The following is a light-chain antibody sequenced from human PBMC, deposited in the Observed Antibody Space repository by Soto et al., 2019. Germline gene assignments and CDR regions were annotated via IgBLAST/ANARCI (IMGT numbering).Light chain of an antibody. Sequence: EIVLTQSXGXLXXXPXXRATLXCRASQSXXSSXLAWYQQKPGQAPRLLIYGASSRATGIPDXFSXXXXXXXXTLTISRLEPEDFAVYYCQQYGSSPLTFGGGTKVEXK. CDR2: GAS. V-gene: IGKV3-20*01. J-gene: IGKJ4*01. CDR3: QQYGSSPLT. CDR1: QSXXSSX.